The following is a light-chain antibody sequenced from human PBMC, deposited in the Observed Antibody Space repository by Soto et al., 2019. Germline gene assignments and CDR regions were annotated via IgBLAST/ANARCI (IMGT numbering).Light chain of an antibody. CDR1: QTVRINS. CDR3: QQYGSSPIT. Sequence: EIVLTPSPGTLSLSPWERATLSASASQTVRINSLAWYQQKPGQAPRLLMYDASSRPPGIPDRFSGSGSGTDFTLTISRLEPEDFAVYYCQQYGSSPITFGQGTKVDIK. J-gene: IGKJ1*01. V-gene: IGKV3-20*01. CDR2: DAS.